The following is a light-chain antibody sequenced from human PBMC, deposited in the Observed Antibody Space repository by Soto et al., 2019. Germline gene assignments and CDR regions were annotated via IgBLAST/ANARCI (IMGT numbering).Light chain of an antibody. CDR2: EVN. CDR1: RSDIGDSNF. J-gene: IGLJ1*01. Sequence: QSVLTQPASVSVSPGQSVTISCTGPRSDIGDSNFISWYQHSPGKAPRLLIYEVNNRPSGVSKRFSGSKAGNTASLTISGLLDDDEADYFCASFRSGTILVFGSGTKVTV. V-gene: IGLV2-14*01. CDR3: ASFRSGTILV.